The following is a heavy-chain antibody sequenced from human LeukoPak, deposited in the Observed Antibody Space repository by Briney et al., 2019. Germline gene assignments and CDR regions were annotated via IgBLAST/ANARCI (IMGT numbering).Heavy chain of an antibody. D-gene: IGHD3-10*01. V-gene: IGHV3-7*01. CDR1: GFTFRSYW. J-gene: IGHJ4*02. CDR2: IKEDGSDK. CDR3: ARDAGAGFDY. Sequence: PGGSLRLSCAASGFTFRSYWMTWVRQAPGKGLEWVANIKEDGSDKYYVDSVKGRFTISKDNAKNSVYLQMNSLRAEGTAVYYCARDAGAGFDYWGQGTLVTVSS.